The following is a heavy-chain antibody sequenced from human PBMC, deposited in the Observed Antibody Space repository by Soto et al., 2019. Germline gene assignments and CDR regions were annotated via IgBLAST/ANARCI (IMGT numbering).Heavy chain of an antibody. CDR2: FDPDEAET. CDR3: TTYHGDYNFEH. D-gene: IGHD4-17*01. V-gene: IGHV1-24*01. CDR1: GYTLNEVA. Sequence: QVQLVQSGAEVKKPGASVNVSCKVSGYTLNEVAMHWVRQAPGKGLEWLEGFDPDEAETIYAQHFQGRVTMTEDTSTDTVYMELSSLRSEDTALYFCTTYHGDYNFEHWGQGTLVTVSS. J-gene: IGHJ5*02.